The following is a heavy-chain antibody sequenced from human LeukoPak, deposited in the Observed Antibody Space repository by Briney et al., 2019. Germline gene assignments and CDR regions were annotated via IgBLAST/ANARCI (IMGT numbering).Heavy chain of an antibody. V-gene: IGHV1-18*01. D-gene: IGHD3-22*01. CDR1: GYTFTSYG. CDR3: AREVPYDSSFYYQPFDY. J-gene: IGHJ4*02. Sequence: ASVKVSCKASGYTFTSYGIGWVRQAPGQGLEWMGWISAYNGNTNYAQRLQGRVTMTTDTSTSTAYMNLRSLRSDDTAVYYCAREVPYDSSFYYQPFDYWGQGTLVTVSS. CDR2: ISAYNGNT.